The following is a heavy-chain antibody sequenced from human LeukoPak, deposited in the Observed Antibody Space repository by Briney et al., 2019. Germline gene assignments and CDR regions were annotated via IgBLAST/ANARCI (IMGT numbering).Heavy chain of an antibody. Sequence: GASVKVSCKASGYTFIGYYMHWVRQAPGQGLEWMGWISAYNGNTNYAQKLQGRVTMTTDTSTSTAYMELRSLRSDDTAVYYCARDIRGDYGSGGGRDYYYYYYMDVWGKGTTVTISS. CDR1: GYTFIGYY. CDR2: ISAYNGNT. J-gene: IGHJ6*03. D-gene: IGHD3-10*01. CDR3: ARDIRGDYGSGGGRDYYYYYYMDV. V-gene: IGHV1-18*04.